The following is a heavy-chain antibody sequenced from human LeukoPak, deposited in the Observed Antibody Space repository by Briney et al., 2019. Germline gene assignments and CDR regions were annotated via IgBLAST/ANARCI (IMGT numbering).Heavy chain of an antibody. CDR2: IYYSGST. D-gene: IGHD1-26*01. CDR3: ARDRTERIFDL. V-gene: IGHV4-59*01. J-gene: IGHJ2*01. Sequence: SETLSLTCTVSGGSISSYYWSWIRQPPGKGLEWIGYIYYSGSTNYNPSLKSPVTISVDTSKNQFSLKLSSVTAADTAVYYCARDRTERIFDLWGRGTLVTVSS. CDR1: GGSISSYY.